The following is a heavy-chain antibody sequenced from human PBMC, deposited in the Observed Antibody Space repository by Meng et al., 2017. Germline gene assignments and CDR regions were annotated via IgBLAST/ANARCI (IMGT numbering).Heavy chain of an antibody. CDR3: ARAEELLYYFDY. Sequence: EVQLVESGGGLGEPGVSMRLSCAASGFTVSSNYMSWVRQAPGKGLEWVSVIYSGGSTYYADSVKGRFTISRDNSKNTLYLQMNSLRAEDTAVYYCARAEELLYYFDYWGQGTLVTVSS. D-gene: IGHD1-26*01. V-gene: IGHV3-66*02. CDR1: GFTVSSNY. J-gene: IGHJ4*02. CDR2: IYSGGST.